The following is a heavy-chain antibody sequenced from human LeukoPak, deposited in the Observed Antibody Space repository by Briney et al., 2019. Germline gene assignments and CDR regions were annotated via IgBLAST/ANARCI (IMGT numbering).Heavy chain of an antibody. J-gene: IGHJ3*02. CDR2: ISIVTSYI. Sequence: GGSLRLSCAASGFTFNNYSVNWVRQAKGKGLEWFSSISIVTSYIFYADSMKRRFTISRDNAKTSLYLQMNSLRAEDTAVYYCARQVGVDDAFDIWGQGTKVTVSS. CDR1: GFTFNNYS. V-gene: IGHV3-21*01. D-gene: IGHD1-26*01. CDR3: ARQVGVDDAFDI.